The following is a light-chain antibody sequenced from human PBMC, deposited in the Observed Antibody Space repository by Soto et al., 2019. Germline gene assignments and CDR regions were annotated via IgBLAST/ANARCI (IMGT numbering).Light chain of an antibody. Sequence: DIPMTQSPSSLSASVGDRVTITCRASQSISSFLNWYQQKPGKAPNLLIYAASSLQGGVPSRFSGSESGTEFTLTISSLQLEDFATYYCQQSYRSPLTFGGGTKVEIK. V-gene: IGKV1-39*01. CDR1: QSISSF. CDR2: AAS. J-gene: IGKJ4*01. CDR3: QQSYRSPLT.